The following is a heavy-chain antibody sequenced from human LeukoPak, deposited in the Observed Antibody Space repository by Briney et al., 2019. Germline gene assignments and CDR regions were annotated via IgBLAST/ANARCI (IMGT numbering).Heavy chain of an antibody. V-gene: IGHV1-46*01. CDR3: ASPPEAYYDILCLNY. CDR1: VYTFTSYY. J-gene: IGHJ4*02. CDR2: INTSGGST. Sequence: ASVKVSCKASVYTFTSYYMHGVRQAPGQGLEWMGTINTSGGSTRNAPKFQGRVTMTRETSPSTVYMELGSLRSEDTAVYYCASPPEAYYDILCLNYWGQGTLVTVSS. D-gene: IGHD3-9*01.